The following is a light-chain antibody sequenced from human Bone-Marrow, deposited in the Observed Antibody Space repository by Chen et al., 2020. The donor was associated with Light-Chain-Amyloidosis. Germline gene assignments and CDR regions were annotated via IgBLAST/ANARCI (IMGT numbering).Light chain of an antibody. Sequence: QSVLTQPPSVSGAPGQRVTLSCTGSSSNIGAEYDVPWYQQLPGAAPKLLIFRNTNRPSGGPDRFSGFKSGTSASLVITGLQAEDEAYYYCQSYDSSLSAWVFGGGTKLTVL. V-gene: IGLV1-40*01. CDR3: QSYDSSLSAWV. J-gene: IGLJ3*02. CDR1: SSNIGAEYD. CDR2: RNT.